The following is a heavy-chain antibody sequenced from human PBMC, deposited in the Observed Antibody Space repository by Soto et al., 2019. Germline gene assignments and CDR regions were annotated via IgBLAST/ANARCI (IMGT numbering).Heavy chain of an antibody. CDR2: INPNGGST. J-gene: IGHJ4*02. D-gene: IGHD2-21*01. CDR3: AISLLQGDF. CDR1: GYIFIHYY. V-gene: IGHV1-46*01. Sequence: QVQLVQSGAEVKKPGASVKVSCEASGYIFIHYYIHWVRQAPGQGLEWMAIINPNGGSTNYAQKFQGRVTVTSDTFKSTVSMELNSLGSDDTAVYFCAISLLQGDFWGQGTLVTVSS.